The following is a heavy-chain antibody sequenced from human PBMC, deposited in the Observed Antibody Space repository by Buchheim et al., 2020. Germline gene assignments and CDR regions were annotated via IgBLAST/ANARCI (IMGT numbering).Heavy chain of an antibody. Sequence: EVQLVESGGGLVQLGGSLRLSCAASGFIFSTYNMNWVRQAPGKGLEWVSYISRSGHIIYYADSVEGRFTISRDSAKNSLYLQMDSLRAEDTAVYYCARTYDSSGYFYYYYCMDVWGQGTT. CDR1: GFIFSTYN. CDR3: ARTYDSSGYFYYYYCMDV. D-gene: IGHD3-22*01. CDR2: ISRSGHII. J-gene: IGHJ6*02. V-gene: IGHV3-48*01.